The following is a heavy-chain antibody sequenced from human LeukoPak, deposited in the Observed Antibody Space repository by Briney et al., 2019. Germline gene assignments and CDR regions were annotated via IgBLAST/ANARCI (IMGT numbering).Heavy chain of an antibody. CDR2: IKNDGSIT. V-gene: IGHV3-74*01. CDR3: TKSDWFDP. Sequence: PGGSLRLSCAASGFTFSGYWMHWVRQAPGKGLVWLSRIKNDGSITSYADSVKGRFTISRDNAKNTLYLQMDSLRVEDTAVYYCTKSDWFDPWGQETLVTVSS. CDR1: GFTFSGYW. J-gene: IGHJ5*02.